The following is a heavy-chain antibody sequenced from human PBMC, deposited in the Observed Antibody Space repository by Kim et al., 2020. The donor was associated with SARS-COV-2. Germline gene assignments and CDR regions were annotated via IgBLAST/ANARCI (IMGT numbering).Heavy chain of an antibody. CDR3: VRLKEGDSNFDY. CDR2: MRPNSGAT. D-gene: IGHD3-16*01. CDR1: GYPFTGYY. J-gene: IGHJ4*02. Sequence: ASVKVSCKTSGYPFTGYYIQWLRQAPEEGLEWMGWMRPNSGATKYAQKFQGRVTMTRDTSISTAYLELSRLTSDDTAVYYCVRLKEGDSNFDYWGQGTQVTVSS. V-gene: IGHV1-2*02.